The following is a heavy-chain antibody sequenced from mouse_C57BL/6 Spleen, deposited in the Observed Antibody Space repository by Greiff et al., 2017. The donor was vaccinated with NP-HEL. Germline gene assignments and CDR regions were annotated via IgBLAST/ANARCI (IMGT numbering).Heavy chain of an antibody. Sequence: EVQLQQSGPVLVKPGASVKMSCKASGYTFTDYYMNWVKQSHGKSLEWIGVINPYNGGTSYNQKFKGKATLTVDKSSSTAYMELNSLTSEDSAVDYCARDGYDWYFDVWGTGTTVTVSS. D-gene: IGHD2-2*01. CDR1: GYTFTDYY. V-gene: IGHV1-19*01. CDR3: ARDGYDWYFDV. CDR2: INPYNGGT. J-gene: IGHJ1*03.